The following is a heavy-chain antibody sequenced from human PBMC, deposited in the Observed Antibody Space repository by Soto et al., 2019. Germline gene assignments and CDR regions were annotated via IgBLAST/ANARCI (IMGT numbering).Heavy chain of an antibody. CDR1: GGSISSRSYY. CDR3: ARVDVEQQLGHY. V-gene: IGHV4-39*01. Sequence: ETLSLTCTVSGGSISSRSYYWGWIRQPPGKGLEWIGSIYYSGSTYYNPSLKSRVTISVDTSKNQFSLKLSSVTAADTAVYYCARVDVEQQLGHYWGQGTLVTVS. D-gene: IGHD6-13*01. J-gene: IGHJ4*02. CDR2: IYYSGST.